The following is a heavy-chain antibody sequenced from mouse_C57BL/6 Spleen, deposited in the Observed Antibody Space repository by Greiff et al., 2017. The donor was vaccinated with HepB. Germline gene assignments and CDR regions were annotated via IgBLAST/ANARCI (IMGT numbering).Heavy chain of an antibody. J-gene: IGHJ4*01. CDR2: ISSGGSYT. V-gene: IGHV5-6*01. D-gene: IGHD1-1*01. Sequence: EVKLVESGGDLVKPGGSLKLSCAASGFTFSSYGMSWVRQTPDKRLEWVATISSGGSYTYYPDSVKGRFTISRDHAKNTLYLQMSSLKSEDTAMYYCARQNYYGSSYYAMDYWGQGTSVTGSS. CDR1: GFTFSSYG. CDR3: ARQNYYGSSYYAMDY.